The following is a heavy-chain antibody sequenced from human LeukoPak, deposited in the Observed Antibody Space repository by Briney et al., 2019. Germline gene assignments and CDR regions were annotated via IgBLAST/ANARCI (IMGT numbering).Heavy chain of an antibody. V-gene: IGHV3-33*01. CDR2: IWSDGNKK. D-gene: IGHD5-24*01. Sequence: GGSLRLSCSASGFTFSSYGMHWVRQAPGKGLEWVAMIWSDGNKKNYVDAAKGRFTISRDNSKNTLYLQLNRLRVEDTAVYYCVRGDGLILFDYWGQGTLVTVSS. J-gene: IGHJ4*02. CDR1: GFTFSSYG. CDR3: VRGDGLILFDY.